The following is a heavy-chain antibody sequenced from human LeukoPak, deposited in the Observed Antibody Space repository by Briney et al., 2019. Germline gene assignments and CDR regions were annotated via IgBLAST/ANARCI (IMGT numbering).Heavy chain of an antibody. V-gene: IGHV3-11*01. Sequence: PGGSLRLSCAASGFTFSDYYMSWIRQAPGKGLEWVSYISSSGSTIYYADSVKGRFTISRDNAKNSLYLQMNSLRAEDTAVYYCARDNYDSSGYYPRDDYWGQGTLVTVSS. CDR3: ARDNYDSSGYYPRDDY. CDR2: ISSSGSTI. CDR1: GFTFSDYY. D-gene: IGHD3-22*01. J-gene: IGHJ4*02.